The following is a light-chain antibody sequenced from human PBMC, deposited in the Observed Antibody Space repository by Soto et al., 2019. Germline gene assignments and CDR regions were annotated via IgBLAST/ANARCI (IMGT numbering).Light chain of an antibody. Sequence: DIEMTQSPLSLPVTPGEPASISCRSSQSLLHSNGYNYLDWYLQKPGQSPQLLIYLGSNRASGVPDRFSGSGAGTDCTLKISRVEAEDFGVYYCMQALQTPYTFGQGTKLEIK. CDR3: MQALQTPYT. CDR1: QSLLHSNGYNY. CDR2: LGS. J-gene: IGKJ2*01. V-gene: IGKV2-28*01.